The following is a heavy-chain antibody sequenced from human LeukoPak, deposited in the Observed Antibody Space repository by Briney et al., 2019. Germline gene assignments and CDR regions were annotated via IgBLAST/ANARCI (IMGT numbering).Heavy chain of an antibody. Sequence: SGGSLRLSCAASGFTFSSYEMNWVRQAPGKGLEWVSYISSSGSTIYYADSVKGRFTISRDNAKNSLYLQMNSLRAEDTAVYYCARDLVTMVRGVIITLFDYWGQGTLVTVSS. CDR3: ARDLVTMVRGVIITLFDY. CDR1: GFTFSSYE. CDR2: ISSSGSTI. D-gene: IGHD3-10*01. V-gene: IGHV3-48*03. J-gene: IGHJ4*02.